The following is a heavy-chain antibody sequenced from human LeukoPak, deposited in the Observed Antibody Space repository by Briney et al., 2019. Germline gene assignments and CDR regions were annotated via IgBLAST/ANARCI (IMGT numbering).Heavy chain of an antibody. CDR2: IYPSGST. D-gene: IGHD1-26*01. J-gene: IGHJ4*02. CDR1: GGSISSYY. Sequence: KPSETLSLTCTVSGGSISSYYWSWIRQPAGKGLGWIGRIYPSGSTNYSPSLKSRVTMSVDTSKNQFSLKLSSVTAADTAVYYCARSQWELRLPDYWGQGTLVTVSS. V-gene: IGHV4-4*07. CDR3: ARSQWELRLPDY.